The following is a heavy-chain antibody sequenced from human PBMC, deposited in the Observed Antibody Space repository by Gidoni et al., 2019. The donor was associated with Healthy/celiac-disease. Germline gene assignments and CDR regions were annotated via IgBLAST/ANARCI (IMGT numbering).Heavy chain of an antibody. D-gene: IGHD1-26*01. J-gene: IGHJ4*02. CDR1: GFTSSSYS. CDR3: ARDHSGSYFATDY. Sequence: VQLVESGGGLVKPGGSLRLTCAASGFTSSSYSMNWVRQAPGKGLEWVSSISSSSSYIYYADSVKGRFTISRDNAKNSLYLQMNSLRAEDTAVYYCARDHSGSYFATDYWGQGTLVTVSS. V-gene: IGHV3-21*01. CDR2: ISSSSSYI.